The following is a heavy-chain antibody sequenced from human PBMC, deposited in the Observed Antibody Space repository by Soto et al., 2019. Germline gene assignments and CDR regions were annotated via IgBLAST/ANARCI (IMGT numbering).Heavy chain of an antibody. D-gene: IGHD3-10*01. J-gene: IGHJ6*02. Sequence: QVQLQQWGAGLLKPSETLSLTCGVYGGSFSGYYWSWIRQPPGKGLEWIGEVNHSGSTNYNPSLKIRVTISGDTSKNPFSLKLSSVTAADTALYYCARKYLPYYGSGSPYGMDVWGQGTTVTVSS. CDR2: VNHSGST. CDR1: GGSFSGYY. CDR3: ARKYLPYYGSGSPYGMDV. V-gene: IGHV4-34*01.